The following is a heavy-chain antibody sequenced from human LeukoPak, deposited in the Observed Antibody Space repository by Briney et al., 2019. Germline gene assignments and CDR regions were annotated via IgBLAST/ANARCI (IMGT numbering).Heavy chain of an antibody. CDR3: ARGMYGSGSYSAH. CDR1: GYTFTAYY. Sequence: GASVKVSCKASGYTFTAYYIHWVRQAPGQGFEWMGSIDPDSGDTKIAEKFKGRVTMTRDTSSSTAYMEVMSLRSDDTGVYYCARGMYGSGSYSAHWGQGSLVIVSS. CDR2: IDPDSGDT. V-gene: IGHV1-2*02. J-gene: IGHJ4*02. D-gene: IGHD3-10*01.